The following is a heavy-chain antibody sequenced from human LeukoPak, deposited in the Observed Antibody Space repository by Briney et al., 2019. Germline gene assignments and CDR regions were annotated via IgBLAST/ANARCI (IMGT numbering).Heavy chain of an antibody. CDR3: AHTRSGWNPNSFDY. CDR1: GFSLSTNTEG. Sequence: SGPTLVNPTQTLTLTCTFSGFSLSTNTEGVSWIRQPPGEALQWLALIYWDDDERYSPSLKSRLTITKDTSKNQVVLTMSNMDPVDTATYYCAHTRSGWNPNSFDYWGPGSLVTVSS. D-gene: IGHD6-19*01. J-gene: IGHJ4*02. CDR2: IYWDDDE. V-gene: IGHV2-5*02.